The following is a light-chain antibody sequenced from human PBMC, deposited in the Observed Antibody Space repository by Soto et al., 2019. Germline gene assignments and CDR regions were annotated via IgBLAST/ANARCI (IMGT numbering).Light chain of an antibody. Sequence: IGLAQYPTTLSLSPGERAALCCMASQIVSSDLAWYQQKPGQAPRLLIYDASNRATGIPARFSGSGSGTDFTLTITSLEPEDFAVYYCQQRSNRPCTFGPGTKVDIK. CDR2: DAS. CDR3: QQRSNRPCT. J-gene: IGKJ3*01. CDR1: QIVSSD. V-gene: IGKV3-11*01.